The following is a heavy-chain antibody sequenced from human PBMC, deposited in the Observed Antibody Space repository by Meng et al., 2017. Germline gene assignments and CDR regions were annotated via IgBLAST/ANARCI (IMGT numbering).Heavy chain of an antibody. V-gene: IGHV3-74*01. J-gene: IGHJ4*02. Sequence: VELVESGVCLVQPRGSLSLSCAASGFTFNNYWMPWVRQVPGKGLVWVSRISGDGSITNYADSVKGRFTISRDNAKNTLYLQMNSLRPEDTAVYYCLDEAPRSDYWGQGSLVTVSS. CDR1: GFTFNNYW. CDR3: LDEAPRSDY. CDR2: ISGDGSIT. D-gene: IGHD1-1*01.